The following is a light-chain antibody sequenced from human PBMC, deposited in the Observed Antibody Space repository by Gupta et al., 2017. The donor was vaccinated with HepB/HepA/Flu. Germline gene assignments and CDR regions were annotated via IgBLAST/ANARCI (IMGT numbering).Light chain of an antibody. CDR2: DDD. CDR3: QVWDESSEHVV. J-gene: IGLJ2*01. Sequence: SYLLTQPPSESVAPGETATISCGGNSIGSTNVHWYQQKPGQAPVLVVYDDDDRPSGIPERISGSKSGITATQTIGRVEAGDEADYYCQVWDESSEHVVFGGGTKLTVL. CDR1: SIGSTN. V-gene: IGLV3-21*02.